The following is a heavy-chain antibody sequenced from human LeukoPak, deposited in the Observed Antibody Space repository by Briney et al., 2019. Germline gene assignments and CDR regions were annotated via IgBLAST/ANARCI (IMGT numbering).Heavy chain of an antibody. J-gene: IGHJ4*02. CDR3: AKDFYHSGSSIHS. CDR2: ISWKSGTI. D-gene: IGHD1-26*01. CDR1: GFKFGDYA. Sequence: GGSLRLSCAGSGFKFGDYAMHWVRQAPGKGLEWVSSISWKSGTIGYADSVKGRFTISRDNAKNSLYLQMNSLRTDDTALYSCAKDFYHSGSSIHSWGQGTLVTVSS. V-gene: IGHV3-9*01.